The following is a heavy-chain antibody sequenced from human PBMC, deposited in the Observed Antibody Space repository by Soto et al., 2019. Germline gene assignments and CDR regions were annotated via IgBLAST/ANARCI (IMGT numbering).Heavy chain of an antibody. V-gene: IGHV3-23*01. CDR3: ATTRGSSWYSVRYYYGMDV. Sequence: GGSLRLSCAASGFTFSSYAMSWVRQAPGKGLEWVSAISGSGGSTYYADSVKGRFTISRDNSKNTLYLQMNSLRAEDTAVYYCATTRGSSWYSVRYYYGMDVWGQGTTVTVSS. J-gene: IGHJ6*02. CDR2: ISGSGGST. D-gene: IGHD6-13*01. CDR1: GFTFSSYA.